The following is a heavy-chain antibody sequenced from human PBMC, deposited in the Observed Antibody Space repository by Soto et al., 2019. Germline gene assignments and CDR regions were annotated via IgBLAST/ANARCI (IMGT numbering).Heavy chain of an antibody. Sequence: SETLSLTCTVSGGSISSYYWSWIRQPPGKGLEWIGYIYYGGSTNYNPSLKSRVTISVDTSKNQFSLKLSSVTAADTAVYYCARVTSRGPYYDFWSGSHDAFDIWGQGTMVTVSS. D-gene: IGHD3-3*01. CDR3: ARVTSRGPYYDFWSGSHDAFDI. CDR2: IYYGGST. V-gene: IGHV4-59*01. CDR1: GGSISSYY. J-gene: IGHJ3*02.